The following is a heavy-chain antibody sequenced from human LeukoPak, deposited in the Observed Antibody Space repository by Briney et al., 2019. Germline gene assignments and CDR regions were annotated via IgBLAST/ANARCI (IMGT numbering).Heavy chain of an antibody. J-gene: IGHJ4*02. D-gene: IGHD5-18*01. CDR2: ISSSSPYI. V-gene: IGHV3-21*01. CDR3: ARLYSRVGPFDY. CDR1: GFTFSDYS. Sequence: GGSLRLSCAASGFTFSDYSMNRVRQAPGKGLEWVASISSSSPYIYYTDSVKGRFTISRDNAKNSLYLQMNSLRAEDTAVYYCARLYSRVGPFDYWGQGTLVTVSS.